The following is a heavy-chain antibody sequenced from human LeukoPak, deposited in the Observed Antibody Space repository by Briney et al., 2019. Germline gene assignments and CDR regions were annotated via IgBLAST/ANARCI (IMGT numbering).Heavy chain of an antibody. V-gene: IGHV4-39*02. CDR2: IYSTGST. CDR3: AREPITSGGNDAFDI. CDR1: GGSISSGAYY. D-gene: IGHD3-16*01. J-gene: IGHJ3*02. Sequence: SETLSLTCIVSGGSISSGAYYWAWIRQPPGKGLEWIGSIYSTGSTYKNPSLKSRVTISIDTSKNQFSLKLNSVTAADTAVFYCAREPITSGGNDAFDIWGQGTMVTVSS.